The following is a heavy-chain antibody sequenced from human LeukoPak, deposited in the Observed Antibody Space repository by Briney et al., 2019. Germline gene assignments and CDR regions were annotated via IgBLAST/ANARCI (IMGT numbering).Heavy chain of an antibody. CDR1: GYTFTSYG. Sequence: ASVKVSCKASGYTFTSYGISWVRQAPGQGLEWMGWISAYNGNTNYAQKLQGRVTMTTDTSTSTAYMELRSLRSDDTAVYYCAREIVAARRDNWFDPWGQGTLVTVSS. CDR2: ISAYNGNT. J-gene: IGHJ5*02. D-gene: IGHD6-6*01. CDR3: AREIVAARRDNWFDP. V-gene: IGHV1-18*01.